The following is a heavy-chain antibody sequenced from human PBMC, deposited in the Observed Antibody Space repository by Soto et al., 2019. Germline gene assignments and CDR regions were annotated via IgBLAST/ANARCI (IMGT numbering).Heavy chain of an antibody. Sequence: QVQLQESGPRLVRPSQTLSLTCTVSGGSINSGDSYWNWIRQHPEKALEWIGYINYRGTTIYNPSLKSRIIISVDTSKNQFSLELSSVTAADTAVYYCARDAPGVAPYWGQGTPVTVSS. CDR3: ARDAPGVAPY. CDR2: INYRGTT. V-gene: IGHV4-31*03. J-gene: IGHJ4*02. D-gene: IGHD2-15*01. CDR1: GGSINSGDSY.